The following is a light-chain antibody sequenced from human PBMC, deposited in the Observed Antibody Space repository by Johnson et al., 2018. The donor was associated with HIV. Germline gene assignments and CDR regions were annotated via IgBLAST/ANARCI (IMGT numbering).Light chain of an antibody. J-gene: IGLJ1*01. CDR1: SSNIGNNY. Sequence: QSVLTQPPSVYAAPEQKVTISCSGSSSNIGNNYVSWYQQFPGTAPKLLIYENNKRPSGIPDRFSGSKSGTSVTLDITGLQTGDEADYYCGTWDSSLSVYVFGTGTKVTVL. CDR3: GTWDSSLSVYV. V-gene: IGLV1-51*02. CDR2: ENN.